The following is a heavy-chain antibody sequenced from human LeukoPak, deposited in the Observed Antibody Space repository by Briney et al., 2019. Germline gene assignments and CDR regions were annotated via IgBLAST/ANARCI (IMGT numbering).Heavy chain of an antibody. D-gene: IGHD6-13*01. Sequence: GASVRVSCKASGGTFSSYAISWVRQAPGQGLEWMGGIIPIFGTANYAQKFQGRVTFTADKSTSTAYMELSSLRSEDTAVYYCARDRYSSSWPPDYWGQGTLVTVSS. V-gene: IGHV1-69*06. CDR1: GGTFSSYA. CDR3: ARDRYSSSWPPDY. CDR2: IIPIFGTA. J-gene: IGHJ4*02.